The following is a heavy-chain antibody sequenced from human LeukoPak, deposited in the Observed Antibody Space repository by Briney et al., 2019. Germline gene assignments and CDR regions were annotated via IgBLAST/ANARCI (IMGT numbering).Heavy chain of an antibody. D-gene: IGHD3-22*01. CDR2: ISAYNGNT. Sequence: GASVKVSCKASGYTFTSYGISWVRQAPGQGLEWMGWISAYNGNTNYAQKLQGRVTMTTDTSTSTAYMELRSLRSDDTAVYYCASGVIKYYDSSGYYRPMDYWGQGTLVTVSS. CDR3: ASGVIKYYDSSGYYRPMDY. J-gene: IGHJ4*02. CDR1: GYTFTSYG. V-gene: IGHV1-18*01.